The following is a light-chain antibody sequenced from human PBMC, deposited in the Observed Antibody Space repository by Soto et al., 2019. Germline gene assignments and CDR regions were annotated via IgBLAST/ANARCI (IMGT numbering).Light chain of an antibody. J-gene: IGKJ4*01. Sequence: EIVLTQSPGTLSLSPGEGATLSCRASQSVSNNYLAWYQQKPGQAPRLVISGASSRATAIPDRFSGSGSGTDFTLTISSLDPEDFALYYCQQRSAWPFTFGGGTSVLIK. CDR3: QQRSAWPFT. CDR1: QSVSNNY. V-gene: IGKV3D-20*02. CDR2: GAS.